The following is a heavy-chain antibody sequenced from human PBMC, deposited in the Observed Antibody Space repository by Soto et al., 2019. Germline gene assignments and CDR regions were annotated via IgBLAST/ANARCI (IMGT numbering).Heavy chain of an antibody. V-gene: IGHV3-23*01. Sequence: GGSLRLSCAVSGVTFSSYAMSWVRRAPGKGLEWVSGISGSGGSTYYADSVQGRFTISRDNSNNTLYLQMSSLRAEDTAVYYCANFFGGVNTAFEYWAKGAQVPVS. CDR3: ANFFGGVNTAFEY. CDR2: ISGSGGST. CDR1: GVTFSSYA. D-gene: IGHD2-8*02. J-gene: IGHJ4*02.